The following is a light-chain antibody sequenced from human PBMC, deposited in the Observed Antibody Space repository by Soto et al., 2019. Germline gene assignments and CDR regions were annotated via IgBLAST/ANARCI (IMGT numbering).Light chain of an antibody. CDR1: QDISNF. CDR2: DAS. J-gene: IGKJ5*01. V-gene: IGKV1-33*01. Sequence: DIPMTQSPSSLSVSVGDRVTITCQASQDISNFLNWYQQKPGKAPKVLIYDASTLDTGVPSRFSGGGSGTDFTFSISSLQPEDIATYYCQQYDSLPITFGQGTRLEI. CDR3: QQYDSLPIT.